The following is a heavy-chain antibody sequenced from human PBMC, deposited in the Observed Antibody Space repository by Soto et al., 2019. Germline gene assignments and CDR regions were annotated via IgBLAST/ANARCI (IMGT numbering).Heavy chain of an antibody. CDR3: ARDLGEKLGGLYYYYGMDV. Sequence: QVQLQESGPGLVKPSETLSLTCTVTLGSINSFYWSWIRQPPGKGLEWIGNTNYRGSTKYNPSLESRVTMSLDTSKNQFSLKLKSVTTADTAVYYCARDLGEKLGGLYYYYGMDVWGQGTTVTVSS. V-gene: IGHV4-59*01. CDR2: TNYRGST. D-gene: IGHD3-16*01. J-gene: IGHJ6*02. CDR1: LGSINSFY.